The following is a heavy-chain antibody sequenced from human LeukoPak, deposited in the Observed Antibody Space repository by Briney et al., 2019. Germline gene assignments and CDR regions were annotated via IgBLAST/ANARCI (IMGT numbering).Heavy chain of an antibody. D-gene: IGHD3-3*01. V-gene: IGHV3-21*01. CDR1: GFTFSRYT. Sequence: GGSLRLSCAASGFTFSRYTMNWVRQVPGKGLEWVSSISGTSSYRYYAESVKGRFSISRDDATNSVYMQMNSLRVEDTAVYYCARDASPYDSINWFDPWGQGTLVTVSS. J-gene: IGHJ5*02. CDR3: ARDASPYDSINWFDP. CDR2: ISGTSSYR.